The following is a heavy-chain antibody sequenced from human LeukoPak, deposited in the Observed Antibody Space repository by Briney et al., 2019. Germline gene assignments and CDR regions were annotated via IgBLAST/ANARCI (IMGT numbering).Heavy chain of an antibody. V-gene: IGHV4-30-4*01. J-gene: IGHJ3*02. CDR1: GGSISSGDYY. CDR2: IYYSGST. Sequence: PSQTLSLTCTVSGGSISSGDYYWSWIRQPPGKGLEWIGYIYYSGSTYYNPSLKSRVSILIDTSKNQFSLNLNSVTAADTAVYYCARGVGQWLVRRDNAFDIWGQGTMVTVSS. D-gene: IGHD6-19*01. CDR3: ARGVGQWLVRRDNAFDI.